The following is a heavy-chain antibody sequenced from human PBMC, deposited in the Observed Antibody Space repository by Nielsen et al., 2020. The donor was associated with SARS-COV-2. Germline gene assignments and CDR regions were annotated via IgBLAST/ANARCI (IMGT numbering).Heavy chain of an antibody. CDR3: ARELLWFGEPTNWFDP. D-gene: IGHD3-10*01. J-gene: IGHJ5*02. Sequence: WVRQAPGQRPEWMGWINAGNGNTKYSQKFQGRVTITRDTSASTAYMELSSLRSETTAVYYCARELLWFGEPTNWFDPWGLGTLVTVSS. CDR2: INAGNGNT. V-gene: IGHV1-3*01.